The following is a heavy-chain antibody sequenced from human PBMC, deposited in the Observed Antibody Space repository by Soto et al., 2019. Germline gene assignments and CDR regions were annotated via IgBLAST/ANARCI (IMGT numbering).Heavy chain of an antibody. D-gene: IGHD6-19*01. J-gene: IGHJ4*02. V-gene: IGHV3-74*03. CDR2: INSDGSST. CDR3: TRDPAPIGWYDY. CDR1: GFTSSNFW. Sequence: PGGSLRLSCAASGFTSSNFWMHWVRQAPGKGLVWVSRINSDGSSTMYRDSVKGRFTIFRDNAKNTLFLQMNSLRAEDTAVYYCTRDPAPIGWYDYWGQGTLVTVSS.